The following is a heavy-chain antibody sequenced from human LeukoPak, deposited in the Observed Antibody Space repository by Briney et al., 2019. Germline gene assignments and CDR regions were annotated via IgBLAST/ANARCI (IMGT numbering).Heavy chain of an antibody. CDR1: GGSISSYY. Sequence: SETLSLTCTVSGGSISSYYWSWIRQPPGKGLECIGYIYYSGSTNYNPSLKSRVTISVDTSKNQFSLKLSSVTAADTAVYYCARDRHSSGWPNWFDPWGQGTLVTVSS. J-gene: IGHJ5*02. CDR2: IYYSGST. V-gene: IGHV4-59*01. D-gene: IGHD6-19*01. CDR3: ARDRHSSGWPNWFDP.